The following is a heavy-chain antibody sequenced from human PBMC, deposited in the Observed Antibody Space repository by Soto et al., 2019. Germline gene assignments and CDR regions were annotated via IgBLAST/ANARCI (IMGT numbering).Heavy chain of an antibody. Sequence: QVQLQESGPGLVKPSGTLSLTCAVSGGSISSSNWWTWVRQPPGKGLEWMGEIYHSGSTNYNPSPKSRVAISVDKSNNPFTLKLSSVTAADTAVYYCARRNYYGMDVWGHGTTVTVSS. V-gene: IGHV4-4*02. CDR3: ARRNYYGMDV. CDR2: IYHSGST. J-gene: IGHJ6*02. CDR1: GGSISSSNW.